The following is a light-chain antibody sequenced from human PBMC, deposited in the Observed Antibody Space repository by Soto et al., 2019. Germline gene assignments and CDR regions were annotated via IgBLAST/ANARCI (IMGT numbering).Light chain of an antibody. CDR1: QSVSSD. Sequence: EIVMTQSPATLSVSPGERATLSCRASQSVSSDLAWYQQKPGQAPRLLIYGASTRATGIPARFSGSGSGTEFTFTISSLQSEDFAVYHCQQYNNWWTFGQGTKVDIK. J-gene: IGKJ1*01. CDR3: QQYNNWWT. CDR2: GAS. V-gene: IGKV3-15*01.